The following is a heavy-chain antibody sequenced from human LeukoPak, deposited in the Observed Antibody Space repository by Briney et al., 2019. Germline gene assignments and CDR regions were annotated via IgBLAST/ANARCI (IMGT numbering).Heavy chain of an antibody. D-gene: IGHD5-18*01. CDR3: AKDADTAMAYYFDY. CDR2: INSDGTST. J-gene: IGHJ4*02. CDR1: GFTFNGYW. V-gene: IGHV3-74*01. Sequence: GGSLRLSCAASGFTFNGYWMHWVRQAPGKGLVWVSRINSDGTSTSYAGSVKGRFTISRDNSKNTLYLQMNSLRAEDTAVYYCAKDADTAMAYYFDYWGQGTLVTVSS.